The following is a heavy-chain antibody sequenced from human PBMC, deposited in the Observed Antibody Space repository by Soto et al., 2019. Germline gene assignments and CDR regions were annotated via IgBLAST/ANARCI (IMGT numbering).Heavy chain of an antibody. V-gene: IGHV1-2*04. D-gene: IGHD3-10*01. Sequence: ASVKVSCKASGYTFTTYYIHWVRQAPGQGLEWMGWINPNSGGTNYAQKFQGWVTMTRDTSISTAYMELSRLRSDDTAGYYCARDARGDEAPMDYWGQGTLVTVSS. CDR3: ARDARGDEAPMDY. J-gene: IGHJ4*02. CDR1: GYTFTTYY. CDR2: INPNSGGT.